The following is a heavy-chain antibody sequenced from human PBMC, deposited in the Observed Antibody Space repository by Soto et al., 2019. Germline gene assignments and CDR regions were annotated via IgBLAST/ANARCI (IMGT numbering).Heavy chain of an antibody. D-gene: IGHD2-2*02. CDR1: GFTFSSYA. CDR3: EKVPTYCSSTSCYKYYFDY. CDR2: ISGSGGST. J-gene: IGHJ4*02. Sequence: EVQLLESGGGLVQPGGSLRLSCAASGFTFSSYAMSWVRQAPGKGLEWVSAISGSGGSTYYADYVKGRFTISRDNSKNTLYLQMNSLRAEDTAVYYCEKVPTYCSSTSCYKYYFDYWGQGTLVTVSS. V-gene: IGHV3-23*01.